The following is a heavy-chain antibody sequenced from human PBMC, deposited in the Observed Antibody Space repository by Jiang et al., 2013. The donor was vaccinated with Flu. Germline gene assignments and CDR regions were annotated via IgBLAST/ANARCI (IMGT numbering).Heavy chain of an antibody. CDR2: VTSSGSTI. D-gene: IGHD3-9*01. CDR1: GFTFSSYN. CDR3: ARAIYYDILTGPLDY. Sequence: QLVESGGGLVQPGGSLRLSCAASGFTFSSYNMNWVRQAPGKGLEWVSYVTSSGSTIYYADSVKGRFTISRDNAQNSLYLQMNSLRAEDTAVYYCARAIYYDILTGPLDYWGQ. J-gene: IGHJ4*01. V-gene: IGHV3-48*01.